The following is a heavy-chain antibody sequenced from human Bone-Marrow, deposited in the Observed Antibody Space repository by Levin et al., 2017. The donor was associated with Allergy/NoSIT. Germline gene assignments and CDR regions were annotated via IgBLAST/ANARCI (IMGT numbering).Heavy chain of an antibody. CDR3: ARGNPVYQYSSSSLYYYDYYYMDV. V-gene: IGHV6-1*01. CDR2: TYYRSKWYN. D-gene: IGHD6-6*01. J-gene: IGHJ6*03. CDR1: GDSVSSNSAA. Sequence: SQTLSLTCAISGDSVSSNSAAWNWIRQSPSRGLEWLGRTYYRSKWYNDYAVSVKSRITINPDTSKNQFSLQLNSVTPEDTAVYYCARGNPVYQYSSSSLYYYDYYYMDVWGKGTTVTVSS.